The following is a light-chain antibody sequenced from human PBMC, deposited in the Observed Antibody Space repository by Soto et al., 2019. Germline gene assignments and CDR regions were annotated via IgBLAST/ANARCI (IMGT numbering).Light chain of an antibody. CDR2: AAS. V-gene: IGKV1-39*01. J-gene: IGKJ1*01. CDR3: QQSYSTPRT. CDR1: QSISSY. Sequence: DNQMTQTPSSLSASVGHRVTITCRASQSISSYLNWYQQKPGKAPKLLIYAASSLQSGVPSRFSGSGSGTDLTLTISSLQPEDFATYYCQQSYSTPRTFGQGTKVEIK.